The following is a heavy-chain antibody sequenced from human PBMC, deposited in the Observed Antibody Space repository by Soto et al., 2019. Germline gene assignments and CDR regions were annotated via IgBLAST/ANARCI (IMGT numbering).Heavy chain of an antibody. CDR3: ARGIQYRYGMDV. J-gene: IGHJ6*02. Sequence: EVQVVESGGGLVQPGGSLRLSCAADGFTFNNHWMHWVRQAPGKGLVWVSRINSDGSSAFYADSVKGRFTSSRDNAKNTVYLQMNSLRAEDTAVYFCARGIQYRYGMDVWGQGTTVTVSS. D-gene: IGHD5-18*01. CDR1: GFTFNNHW. CDR2: INSDGSSA. V-gene: IGHV3-74*01.